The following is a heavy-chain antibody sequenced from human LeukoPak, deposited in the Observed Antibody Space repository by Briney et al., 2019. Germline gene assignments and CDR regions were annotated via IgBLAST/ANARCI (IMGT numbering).Heavy chain of an antibody. D-gene: IGHD3-3*01. CDR1: GGSISSYY. Sequence: PSETLSLTCTVSGGSISSYYWSWIRQPPGKGLEWIGYIYYSGSTNYNPSFKSRVTVSVDTSKNQFSLKLSSVAAADTAVYYCARIGDFWSALTFDYWGQGTLVTVSS. J-gene: IGHJ4*02. CDR3: ARIGDFWSALTFDY. CDR2: IYYSGST. V-gene: IGHV4-59*12.